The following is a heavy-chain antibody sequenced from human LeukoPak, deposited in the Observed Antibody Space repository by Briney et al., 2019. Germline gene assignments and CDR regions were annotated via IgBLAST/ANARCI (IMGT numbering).Heavy chain of an antibody. J-gene: IGHJ6*02. D-gene: IGHD6-19*01. CDR1: GYTFTSYD. CDR2: MNPNSGNT. CDR3: AGVWSGSSGWYYYYYYYGMDV. Sequence: GASVKVSCKASGYTFTSYDINWVRQATGQGLEWMGWMNPNSGNTGYAQKFQGRVTMTRNTSISTAYMELSSLRSEDTAVYYCAGVWSGSSGWYYYYYYYGMDVWGQGTTVTVSS. V-gene: IGHV1-8*01.